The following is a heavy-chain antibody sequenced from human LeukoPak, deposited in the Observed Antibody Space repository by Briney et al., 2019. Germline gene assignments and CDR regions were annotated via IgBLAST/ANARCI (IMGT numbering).Heavy chain of an antibody. CDR1: GGSISSYY. V-gene: IGHV4-59*01. CDR3: ARVGIAAAGDAFDI. D-gene: IGHD6-13*01. Sequence: SETLSLTCTVSGGSISSYYWSWIRQPPGKGLEWIGYIYYSGSTNCNPSLKSRVTISVDTSKNQFSLKLSSVTAADTAVYYCARVGIAAAGDAFDIWGQGTVVTVSS. J-gene: IGHJ3*02. CDR2: IYYSGST.